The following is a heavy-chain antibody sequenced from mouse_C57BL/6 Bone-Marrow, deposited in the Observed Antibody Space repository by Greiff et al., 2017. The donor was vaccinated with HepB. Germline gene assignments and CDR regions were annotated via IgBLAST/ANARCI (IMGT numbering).Heavy chain of an antibody. Sequence: DVLLVESGGGLVQPGGSLKLSCVASGFTFSNYWMHWVRQSPEKGLEWVAPIRLRSDNYATHYAESVKGSFTISRDDSKSSLYLQMNNLRAEDTRIYYCTVYGNSYYYAMDYWGQGTSVTVSS. V-gene: IGHV6-3*01. CDR3: TVYGNSYYYAMDY. CDR2: IRLRSDNYAT. J-gene: IGHJ4*01. D-gene: IGHD2-1*01. CDR1: GFTFSNYW.